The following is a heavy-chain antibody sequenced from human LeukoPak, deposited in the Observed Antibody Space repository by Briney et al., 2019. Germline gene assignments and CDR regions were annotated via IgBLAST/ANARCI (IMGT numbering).Heavy chain of an antibody. CDR3: ARRVVVVPAAINWFDP. J-gene: IGHJ5*02. CDR1: GGSISSGDYY. CDR2: IYYSGST. D-gene: IGHD2-2*02. Sequence: PSETLSLTCTVSGGSISSGDYYWSWIRQPPGKGLEWIGSIYYSGSTYYNPSLKSRVTISVDTSKNQFSLKLSSVTAADTAVYYCARRVVVVPAAINWFDPWGQGTLVTVSS. V-gene: IGHV4-39*01.